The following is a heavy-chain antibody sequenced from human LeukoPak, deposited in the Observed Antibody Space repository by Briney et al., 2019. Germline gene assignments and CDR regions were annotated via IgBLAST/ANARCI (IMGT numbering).Heavy chain of an antibody. Sequence: LSLTCXVSGGSISSYYWSWIRQPPGKGLEWIGYIYYSGSTNYNPSLKSRVTISVDTSKNQFSLKLSSVTAADTAVYYCARDALAVAATGGWFDPWGQGTLVTVSS. J-gene: IGHJ5*02. CDR1: GGSISSYY. V-gene: IGHV4-59*01. D-gene: IGHD6-19*01. CDR3: ARDALAVAATGGWFDP. CDR2: IYYSGST.